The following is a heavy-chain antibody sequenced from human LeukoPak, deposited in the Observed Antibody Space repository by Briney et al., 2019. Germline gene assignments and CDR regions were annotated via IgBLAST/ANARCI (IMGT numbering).Heavy chain of an antibody. V-gene: IGHV1-2*02. CDR1: GYTFTGYY. Sequence: ASVKVSCKASGYTFTGYYMHWVRQAPGQGLEWMGWINPNSGGTNYAQKFKGRVTMTRDTSISTAYMELSRLRSDDTAVYYCARDRYYYDSSGYTAFDIWGQGTMVTVSS. J-gene: IGHJ3*02. CDR2: INPNSGGT. D-gene: IGHD3-22*01. CDR3: ARDRYYYDSSGYTAFDI.